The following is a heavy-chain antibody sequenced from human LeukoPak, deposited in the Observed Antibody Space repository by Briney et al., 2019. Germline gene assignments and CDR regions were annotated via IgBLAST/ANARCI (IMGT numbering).Heavy chain of an antibody. V-gene: IGHV3-7*01. Sequence: GGSLRLSCAASGFTFSSYWMSWVRQAPGKGLEWVANIKQYGSEKYYVDSVKGRFTISRDNAKNSLYLQMNSLGAEDTAVYYCARVRVLWFGESPHYYYMDVWGKGTTVTISS. D-gene: IGHD3-10*01. J-gene: IGHJ6*03. CDR3: ARVRVLWFGESPHYYYMDV. CDR1: GFTFSSYW. CDR2: IKQYGSEK.